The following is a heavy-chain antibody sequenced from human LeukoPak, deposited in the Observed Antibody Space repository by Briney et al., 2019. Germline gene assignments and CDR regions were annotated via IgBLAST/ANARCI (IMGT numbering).Heavy chain of an antibody. J-gene: IGHJ5*02. CDR2: IYNTGRT. Sequence: SETLSLTCTVSGDSISSHYWSWIRQPPGKGLEWIGYIYNTGRTKYNPSLKSRVTISVGMSKNQFSLNLSSVTPADTGVYYCARGHGSSWRFDPWGQGTLVTVSS. D-gene: IGHD6-13*01. CDR3: ARGHGSSWRFDP. V-gene: IGHV4-59*11. CDR1: GDSISSHY.